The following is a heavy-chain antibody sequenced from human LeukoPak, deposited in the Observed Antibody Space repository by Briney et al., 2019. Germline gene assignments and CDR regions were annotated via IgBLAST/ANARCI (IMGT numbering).Heavy chain of an antibody. V-gene: IGHV4-39*01. J-gene: IGHJ4*02. Sequence: PSETLSLTCTVSGGSISSSSYYWGWIRQSPGKGLEWIGSIYYSGSTYYNPSLKSRVTISVDTSKNEFSLKLSSVTAADTAVYYCARLEAARPSDYWGQGNLVTVSS. D-gene: IGHD6-6*01. CDR3: ARLEAARPSDY. CDR1: GGSISSSSYY. CDR2: IYYSGST.